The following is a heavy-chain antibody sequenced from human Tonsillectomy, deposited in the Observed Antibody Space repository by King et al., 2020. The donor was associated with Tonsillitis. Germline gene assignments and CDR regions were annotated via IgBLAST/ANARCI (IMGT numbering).Heavy chain of an antibody. CDR2: IKPDSGGT. D-gene: IGHD6-19*01. Sequence: QLVQSGAEVKRPGGSVKVSCKASGYTFSVYSVHWVRQAPGQGLEWMGWIKPDSGGTNYAHKFDGRVSMTTDTSISTAYMELTGLRPDDTAVYYCARETGGWRAFDYWGQGGLVTVSS. V-gene: IGHV1-2*07. CDR1: GYTFSVYS. J-gene: IGHJ4*02. CDR3: ARETGGWRAFDY.